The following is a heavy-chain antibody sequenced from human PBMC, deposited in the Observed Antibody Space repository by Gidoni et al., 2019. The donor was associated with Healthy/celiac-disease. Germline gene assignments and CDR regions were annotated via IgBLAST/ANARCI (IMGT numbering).Heavy chain of an antibody. CDR1: GYTFTSYY. V-gene: IGHV1-46*01. J-gene: IGHJ5*02. CDR3: ARDRGYCSGGSCYPGNWFDP. Sequence: QVQLVQSGAEVKKPGASVKVSCKASGYTFTSYYMHWVRQAPGQGLEWMGIINPSGGSTSYAQKFQGRVTMTRDTSTSTVYMELSSLRSEDTAVYYCARDRGYCSGGSCYPGNWFDPWGQGTLVTVSS. CDR2: INPSGGST. D-gene: IGHD2-15*01.